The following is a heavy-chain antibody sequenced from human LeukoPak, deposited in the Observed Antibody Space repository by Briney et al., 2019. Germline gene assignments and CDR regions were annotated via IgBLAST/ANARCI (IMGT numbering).Heavy chain of an antibody. D-gene: IGHD6-19*01. CDR1: GGSISGYY. Sequence: SETLSLTCTVSGGSISGYYWSWIRQPPGKGLEWIGYIYYSGSTNYNPSLKSRVTISVDTSKNQFSLKLNSVTAADTAVYYCAREGYSSGWYRFDPWGQGTLVTVSS. V-gene: IGHV4-59*12. CDR3: AREGYSSGWYRFDP. J-gene: IGHJ5*02. CDR2: IYYSGST.